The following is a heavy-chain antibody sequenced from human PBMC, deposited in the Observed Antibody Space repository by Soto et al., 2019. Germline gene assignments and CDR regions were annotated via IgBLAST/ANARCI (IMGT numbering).Heavy chain of an antibody. CDR3: AMVADYVSPNPQDV. CDR2: ISPYSGNT. CDR1: GYIFVNYG. Sequence: QVQLVQSGDEVRKPGSSVKVSCKASGYIFVNYGIAWVRQAPGQGLEWMGWISPYSGNTHYASKVKGKLTMTTDTSTIPDYMDLGSLTSDETAVYYCAMVADYVSPNPQDVWGKGTTVTVSS. V-gene: IGHV1-18*01. D-gene: IGHD3-16*01. J-gene: IGHJ6*04.